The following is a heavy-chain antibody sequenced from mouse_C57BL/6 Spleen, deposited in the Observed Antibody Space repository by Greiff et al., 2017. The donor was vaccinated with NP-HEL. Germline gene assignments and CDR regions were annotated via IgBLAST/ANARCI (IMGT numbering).Heavy chain of an antibody. J-gene: IGHJ2*01. V-gene: IGHV5-4*01. CDR1: GFTFSSYA. Sequence: EVQLMESGGGLVKPGGSLKLSCAASGFTFSSYAMSWVRQTPEKRLEWVATISDGGSYTYYPDNVKGRFTISRDNAKNNLYLQMSHLKSEDTAMYYCAREDWDYYFDYWGQGTTLTVSS. CDR2: ISDGGSYT. CDR3: AREDWDYYFDY. D-gene: IGHD4-1*01.